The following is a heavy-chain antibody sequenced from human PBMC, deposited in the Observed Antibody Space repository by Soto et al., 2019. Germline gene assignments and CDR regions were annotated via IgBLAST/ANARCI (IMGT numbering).Heavy chain of an antibody. V-gene: IGHV3-66*01. D-gene: IGHD4-17*01. CDR2: IYSGGST. CDR1: GFTVSSNY. CDR3: ASPDPHGDNHPTRYYYYMDV. Sequence: HPGGSLRLSCAASGFTVSSNYMSWVRQAPGKGLAWVSVIYSGGSTYYADSVKGRFTISRDNSKNTLYLQMNSLRAEDTAVYYCASPDPHGDNHPTRYYYYMDVWGKGTTVTVSS. J-gene: IGHJ6*03.